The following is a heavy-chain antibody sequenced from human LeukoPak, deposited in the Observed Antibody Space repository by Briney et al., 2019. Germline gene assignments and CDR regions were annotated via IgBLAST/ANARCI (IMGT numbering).Heavy chain of an antibody. CDR2: ISSSSSYI. J-gene: IGHJ4*02. Sequence: GGSLRLSCAASGFTFSSYSMNWVRQAPGKGLEWVSSISSSSSYIYYADSVKGRFTISRDNAKNSLYLQMNSLRAEDTAVYYCARDYDYVWGSYRYTRTPFDYWGQGTLVTVSS. V-gene: IGHV3-21*01. D-gene: IGHD3-16*02. CDR1: GFTFSSYS. CDR3: ARDYDYVWGSYRYTRTPFDY.